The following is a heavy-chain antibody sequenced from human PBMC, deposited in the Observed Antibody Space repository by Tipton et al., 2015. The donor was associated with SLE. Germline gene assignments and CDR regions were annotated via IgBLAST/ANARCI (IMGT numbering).Heavy chain of an antibody. J-gene: IGHJ2*01. CDR2: VYYVGST. V-gene: IGHV4-59*01. Sequence: TLSLTCTVSGDSIGTDYWNWIRQSPGKGLEWIGNVYYVGSTNYNPSLKGRVTISVATSKNQFSLKLRSVTAADTAVYYCARRGYKSWYFDLWGRGALVTVSS. CDR3: ARRGYKSWYFDL. CDR1: GDSIGTDY. D-gene: IGHD5-24*01.